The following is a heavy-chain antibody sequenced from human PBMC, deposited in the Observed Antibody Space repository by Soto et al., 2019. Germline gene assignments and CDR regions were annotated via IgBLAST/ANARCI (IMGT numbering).Heavy chain of an antibody. D-gene: IGHD3-9*01. CDR1: GGSISSGGYS. J-gene: IGHJ4*02. CDR2: IYHSGST. V-gene: IGHV4-30-2*01. Sequence: SETLYLTCAVSGGSISSGGYSWSWIRQPPGKGLDWIGYIYHSGSTYYNPSLKSRVTISLDRSKNQFSLKLSSVTAADTAVYYCARHPGYYDILTGYTTYYFDYWGQGILVTVSS. CDR3: ARHPGYYDILTGYTTYYFDY.